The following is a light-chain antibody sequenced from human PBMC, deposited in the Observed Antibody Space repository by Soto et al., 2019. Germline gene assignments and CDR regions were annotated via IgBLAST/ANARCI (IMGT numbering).Light chain of an antibody. CDR2: DAS. CDR3: QQYGSSPSWT. CDR1: QSVSGSF. Sequence: EIVLTQSPGSLSLSPGERATLSCRASQSVSGSFLAWYQHKPGQAPRLLIYDASTRLTGIPDRFSGSGFGTDFTLTISRLEPEDFAVYYCQQYGSSPSWTFGQGTKVEIK. V-gene: IGKV3-20*01. J-gene: IGKJ1*01.